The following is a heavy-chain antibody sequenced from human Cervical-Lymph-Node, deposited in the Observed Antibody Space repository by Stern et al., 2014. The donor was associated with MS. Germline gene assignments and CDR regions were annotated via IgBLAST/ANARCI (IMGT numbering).Heavy chain of an antibody. CDR2: IWYDGSKK. CDR1: GYTFSSYG. CDR3: ARDPGVIAYYFDL. Sequence: VQLVESGGGVVQPGRSLRVSCAASGYTFSSYGLHWVRQAPGKGLEWEAVIWYDGSKKYYAASVEGRVTISRDDSRNTLYLQMNSLRAEDTAVYYCARDPGVIAYYFDLWGQGTLVTVSS. D-gene: IGHD2-21*01. J-gene: IGHJ4*02. V-gene: IGHV3-33*01.